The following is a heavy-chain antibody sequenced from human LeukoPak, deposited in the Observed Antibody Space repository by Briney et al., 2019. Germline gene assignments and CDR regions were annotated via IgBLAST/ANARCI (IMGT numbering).Heavy chain of an antibody. Sequence: GRSLRLSCAVSGFTFSSYGMHWVRQAPGKGLEWVAVISYDGSNKYYADSVKGRFTISRDNSKNTLYLQMNSLRGEDTAVCYCASLLDYWGQGTLVTVSS. CDR1: GFTFSSYG. CDR2: ISYDGSNK. J-gene: IGHJ4*02. V-gene: IGHV3-30*03. CDR3: ASLLDY.